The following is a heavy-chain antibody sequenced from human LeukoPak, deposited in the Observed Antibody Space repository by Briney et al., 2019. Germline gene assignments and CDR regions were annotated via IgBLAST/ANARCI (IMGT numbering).Heavy chain of an antibody. CDR2: INPNSGGT. D-gene: IGHD2-2*01. V-gene: IGHV1-2*02. CDR3: ARVVPAAQTFDY. Sequence: ASVKVSCKASGYTFTGYYMHWVRQAPGQGLEWMGWINPNSGGTNYAQKFQGRVTMTRDTSISTAYMEPSRLRSDDTAVSYCARVVPAAQTFDYWGQGTLVTVSS. J-gene: IGHJ4*02. CDR1: GYTFTGYY.